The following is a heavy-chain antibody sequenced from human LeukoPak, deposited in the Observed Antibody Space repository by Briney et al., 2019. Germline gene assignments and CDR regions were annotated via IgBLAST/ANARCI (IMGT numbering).Heavy chain of an antibody. J-gene: IGHJ5*02. CDR1: GFSVSRNY. CDR2: ISNDGKT. V-gene: IGHV3-53*05. Sequence: GGSLRLSCAASGFSVSRNYMMWVRQAPGKGLEWVSVISNDGKTKYADSVKGRFTITKDNSKNTVYLQMKNLRTEDTAVYYCARVHSSYYDFWSGSNNWFDPWGQGTLVTVSS. D-gene: IGHD3-3*01. CDR3: ARVHSSYYDFWSGSNNWFDP.